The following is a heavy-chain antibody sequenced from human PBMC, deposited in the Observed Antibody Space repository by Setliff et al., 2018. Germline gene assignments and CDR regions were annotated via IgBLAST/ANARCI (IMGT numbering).Heavy chain of an antibody. V-gene: IGHV4-38-2*02. D-gene: IGHD3-10*01. CDR2: VYYSGYT. CDR1: GDSMIGHY. CDR3: ARVDFTMLQGVLGH. J-gene: IGHJ1*01. Sequence: LSLTCKVSGDSMIGHYWGWVRQPPGKGLEWIGSVYYSGYTYYSPSLESRVAISVDTSKNQFSLKVNSVTAADTAVYYCARVDFTMLQGVLGHWGQGTLVTVSS.